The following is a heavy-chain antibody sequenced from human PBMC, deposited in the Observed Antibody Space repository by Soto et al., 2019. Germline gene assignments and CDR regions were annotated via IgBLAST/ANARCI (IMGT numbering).Heavy chain of an antibody. CDR3: ARDRIVVVPAATQTNYYYYYGMDV. Sequence: ASVKVSCKASGYTFTSYGISWVRQAPGQGLEWMGWISAYNGNTNYAQKLQGRVTMTTDTSTSTAYMELSRLRSDDTAVYYCARDRIVVVPAATQTNYYYYYGMDVWGQGTTVTVSS. D-gene: IGHD2-2*01. J-gene: IGHJ6*02. CDR2: ISAYNGNT. CDR1: GYTFTSYG. V-gene: IGHV1-18*01.